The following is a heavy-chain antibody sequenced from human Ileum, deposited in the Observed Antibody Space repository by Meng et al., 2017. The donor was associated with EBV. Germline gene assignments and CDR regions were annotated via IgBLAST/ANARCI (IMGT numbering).Heavy chain of an antibody. D-gene: IGHD4-17*01. CDR2: IYHSGST. CDR3: ASGRDYAWHS. Sequence: QLQECGPGLVKPSGTLSLPCAVSGDSISSNNWWSWVRQPPGKGLEWIGEIYHSGSTNYNPSFKSRVTMSVDKSKNQISLNLSSVTAADTAVYYCASGRDYAWHSWGRGTLVTVSS. CDR1: GDSISSNNW. V-gene: IGHV4-4*02. J-gene: IGHJ4*02.